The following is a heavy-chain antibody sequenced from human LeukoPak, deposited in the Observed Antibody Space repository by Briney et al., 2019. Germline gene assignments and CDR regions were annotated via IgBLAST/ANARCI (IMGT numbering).Heavy chain of an antibody. CDR3: ARDGAAASLKRLSRPNDWFDP. Sequence: ASVKVSCKASGYTFPSYFMHWVRQAPGQGLEWMGWISAYNGNTNYAQKFQGRVTMTTDTSTSTAYMELRSLRSDDTAVYYGARDGAAASLKRLSRPNDWFDPWGQGTLVTVSS. D-gene: IGHD3-16*02. J-gene: IGHJ5*02. CDR1: GYTFPSYF. CDR2: ISAYNGNT. V-gene: IGHV1-18*04.